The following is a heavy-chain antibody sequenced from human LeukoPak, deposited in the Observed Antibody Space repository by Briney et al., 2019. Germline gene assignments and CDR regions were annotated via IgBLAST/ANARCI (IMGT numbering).Heavy chain of an antibody. CDR1: GFTFNNAW. Sequence: GGSLRLSCAASGFTFNNAWMSWLRQAPGKGLEWVGRIKSKTNDETTDYAAPVKGRFTISRDDSKNTLYLQMNSLKTEDTAVYYCTAGTGYSDHDYWGQGTLVTVSS. D-gene: IGHD5-12*01. J-gene: IGHJ4*02. CDR2: IKSKTNDETT. V-gene: IGHV3-15*01. CDR3: TAGTGYSDHDY.